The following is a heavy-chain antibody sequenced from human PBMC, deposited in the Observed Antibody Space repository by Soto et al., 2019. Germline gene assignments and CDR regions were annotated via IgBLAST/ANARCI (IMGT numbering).Heavy chain of an antibody. CDR3: ARDLESVEQWLAPGGYDDRCMHV. V-gene: IGHV3-21*01. CDR2: ISSSSSYI. J-gene: IGHJ6*04. CDR1: G. D-gene: IGHD6-19*01. Sequence: GVNRISKEQVKGLEWVSSISSSSSYIYYADSVKVRFPISRDNAKNSLYLQMNSLRAEDTAVYYCARDLESVEQWLAPGGYDDRCMHVWCKGPKVSV.